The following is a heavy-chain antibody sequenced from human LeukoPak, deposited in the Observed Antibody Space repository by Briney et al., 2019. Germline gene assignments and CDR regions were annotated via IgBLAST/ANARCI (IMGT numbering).Heavy chain of an antibody. D-gene: IGHD2-2*01. CDR1: GGSISSYY. Sequence: PSETLSLTCTVSGGSISSYYWSWIRQPAGKGLEWIGRIYTSGSTNYNPSLKSRVTISVDTSKNQFSLKLSSVTAADTAVYYCARSVVPAAIPWWYFDLWGRGTLVTVSS. CDR3: ARSVVPAAIPWWYFDL. J-gene: IGHJ2*01. CDR2: IYTSGST. V-gene: IGHV4-4*07.